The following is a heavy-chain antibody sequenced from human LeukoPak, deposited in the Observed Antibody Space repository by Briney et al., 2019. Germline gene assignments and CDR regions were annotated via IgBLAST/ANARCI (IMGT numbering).Heavy chain of an antibody. Sequence: GGSLRLSCAASGFTVSSNYMSWVRQAPGKGLECVSVIYSGGSTYYADSVKGRFTISRDNSKNTLYLQMNSLRAEDTAVYYCARVQMTTVTTKLFYYYYYYMDVWGRGTTVTVSS. CDR2: IYSGGST. V-gene: IGHV3-53*01. CDR3: ARVQMTTVTTKLFYYYYYYMDV. CDR1: GFTVSSNY. J-gene: IGHJ6*03. D-gene: IGHD4-17*01.